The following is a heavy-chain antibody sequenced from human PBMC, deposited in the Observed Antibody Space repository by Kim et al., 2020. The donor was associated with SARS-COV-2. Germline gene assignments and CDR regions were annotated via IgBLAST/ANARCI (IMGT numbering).Heavy chain of an antibody. V-gene: IGHV3-23*01. CDR2: ISGSGGST. J-gene: IGHJ6*02. Sequence: GGSLRLSCAASGFTFSSYAMSWVRQAPGKGLEWVSAISGSGGSTYYAESVKGRFTISRDNSKNTLYLQMSSLRAEDTAVYYCAKDRRLYYDFWTGYDRPRDGMDVWGQGTTVTVSS. CDR3: AKDRRLYYDFWTGYDRPRDGMDV. CDR1: GFTFSSYA. D-gene: IGHD3-3*01.